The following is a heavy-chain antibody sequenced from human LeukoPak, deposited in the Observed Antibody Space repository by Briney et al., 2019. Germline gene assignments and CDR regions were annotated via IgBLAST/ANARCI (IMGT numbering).Heavy chain of an antibody. Sequence: GGSLRLSCAASGFTFSNYGVHWVRQAPGKGLEWVSFIRFDGSNKYYADSVKGRFTISRDNSKNTLYLQMNSLRAEDTAVYYCARRPYFDSSGYYDYWGQGTLVTVSS. J-gene: IGHJ4*02. CDR1: GFTFSNYG. V-gene: IGHV3-30*02. D-gene: IGHD3-22*01. CDR3: ARRPYFDSSGYYDY. CDR2: IRFDGSNK.